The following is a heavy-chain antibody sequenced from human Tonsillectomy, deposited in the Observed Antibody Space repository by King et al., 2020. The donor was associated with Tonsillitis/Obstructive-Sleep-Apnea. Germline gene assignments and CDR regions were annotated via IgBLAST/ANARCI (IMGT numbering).Heavy chain of an antibody. Sequence: VQLVESGGGVVQPGRSLRISCAASGFTFSSYGMHWVRQAPGKGLEWVAVIWYDGSNKYYADSVKGRFTISRDNSKNTLYLQMNSLRAEDTAVYYCARDDYGGDSGVDYWGQGTLVTVSS. D-gene: IGHD4-23*01. CDR3: ARDDYGGDSGVDY. J-gene: IGHJ4*02. CDR2: IWYDGSNK. CDR1: GFTFSSYG. V-gene: IGHV3-33*01.